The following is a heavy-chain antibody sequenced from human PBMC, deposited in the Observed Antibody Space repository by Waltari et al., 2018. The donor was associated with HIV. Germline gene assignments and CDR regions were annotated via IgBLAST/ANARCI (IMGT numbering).Heavy chain of an antibody. V-gene: IGHV5-51*01. D-gene: IGHD2-15*01. Sequence: EVQLVQSGPEVKKPGESLKISCKVSGYTFTNYWIGWARQMPGKGLEWMGVIYPGDSATRYSPSVQGQVTISADKSITTAYLQWTSLKASDTAMYYCARLKDIVVVVSLSAFDYWGQGTLVTVSS. CDR2: IYPGDSAT. CDR1: GYTFTNYW. J-gene: IGHJ4*02. CDR3: ARLKDIVVVVSLSAFDY.